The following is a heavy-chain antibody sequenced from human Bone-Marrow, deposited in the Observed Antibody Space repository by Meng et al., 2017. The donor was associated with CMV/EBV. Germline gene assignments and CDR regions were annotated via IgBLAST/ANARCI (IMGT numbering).Heavy chain of an antibody. V-gene: IGHV4-34*01. Sequence: SETLSLTCAVYGGSFRGYYWTWIRQPPGKGLEWIGEINHGGSPNYNPSLESRVTISQDTSKNQFFLKLSSVTAADTAVYYCARYYDSSEYYFDYWGQGTLVTVSS. CDR1: GGSFRGYY. CDR3: ARYYDSSEYYFDY. D-gene: IGHD3-22*01. J-gene: IGHJ4*02. CDR2: INHGGSP.